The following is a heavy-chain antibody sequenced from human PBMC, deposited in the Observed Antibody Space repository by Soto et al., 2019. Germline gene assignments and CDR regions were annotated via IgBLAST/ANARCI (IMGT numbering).Heavy chain of an antibody. CDR1: GFSFSSYA. D-gene: IGHD4-17*01. J-gene: IGHJ2*01. Sequence: QVQLVESGGGVVQPGRSLRLSCAASGFSFSSYAMHWVRQAPGKGLEWVAVISYDGSNKYYADSVKGRFTISRDHSKNTLYLQMNSLRADDTAVFYCARQYGGNYWYFDLWGRGTLVTVSS. CDR3: ARQYGGNYWYFDL. V-gene: IGHV3-30-3*01. CDR2: ISYDGSNK.